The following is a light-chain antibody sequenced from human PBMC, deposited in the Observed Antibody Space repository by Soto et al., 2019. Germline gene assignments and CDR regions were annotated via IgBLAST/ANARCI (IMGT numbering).Light chain of an antibody. CDR1: QSVGSDY. V-gene: IGKV3-20*01. CDR3: QQYGSSPRIT. J-gene: IGKJ4*01. Sequence: EIVLTQSPGTLSLSPGERAILSCRASQSVGSDYLAWYQQKPGQAPRLLIYGASIRATGIPDRFSGSGSGTDFTLTISRLEPEDFAVYYCQQYGSSPRITFGGGTKVEIK. CDR2: GAS.